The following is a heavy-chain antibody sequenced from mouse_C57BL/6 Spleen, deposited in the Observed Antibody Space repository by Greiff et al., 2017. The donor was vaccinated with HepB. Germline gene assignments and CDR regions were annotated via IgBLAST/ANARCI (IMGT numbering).Heavy chain of an antibody. V-gene: IGHV1-50*01. D-gene: IGHD1-1*01. J-gene: IGHJ2*01. CDR2: IDPSDSYT. CDR3: ASSYARDY. CDR1: GYTFTSYW. Sequence: VQLQQSGAELVKPGASVKLSCKASGYTFTSYWMQWVKQRPGQGLEWIGEIDPSDSYTNYNQKFKGKATLTVDTSSSTAYMQLSSLTSEDSAVYYCASSYARDYWGQGTTLTVSS.